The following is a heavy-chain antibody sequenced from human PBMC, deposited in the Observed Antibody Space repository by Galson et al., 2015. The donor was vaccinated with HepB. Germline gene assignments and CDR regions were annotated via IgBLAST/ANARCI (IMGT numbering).Heavy chain of an antibody. D-gene: IGHD3-3*01. V-gene: IGHV3-7*03. CDR2: IRHDGSGR. J-gene: IGHJ3*02. CDR3: ARSTSITIFGMVVTLTNDAFDI. CDR1: GFTFSSYW. Sequence: SLRLSCAASGFTFSSYWMTWLRQAPGKGLEWVANIRHDGSGRNYLDSVRGRFTISRDNAKNSLYLQMNSLRAEDTAVYYCARSTSITIFGMVVTLTNDAFDIWGQGTMVTVSS.